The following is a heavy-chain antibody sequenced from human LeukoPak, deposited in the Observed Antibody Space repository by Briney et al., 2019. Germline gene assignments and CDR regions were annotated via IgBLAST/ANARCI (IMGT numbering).Heavy chain of an antibody. J-gene: IGHJ3*02. Sequence: GGSLRLSCAASGFTFSSYGMSWVRQAPGKGLEWVSAISGSGGNTYYTDSVKGRFTISRDNSKNTLYLQMNSQRAEDTAVYYCAKDKRDGYNYDAFDIGGQGTMVTVSS. V-gene: IGHV3-23*01. CDR3: AKDKRDGYNYDAFDI. CDR2: ISGSGGNT. D-gene: IGHD5-24*01. CDR1: GFTFSSYG.